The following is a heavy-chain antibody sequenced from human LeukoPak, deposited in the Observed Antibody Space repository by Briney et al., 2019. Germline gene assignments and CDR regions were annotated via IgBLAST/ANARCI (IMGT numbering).Heavy chain of an antibody. CDR2: IIPIFGTA. D-gene: IGHD1-26*01. J-gene: IGHJ3*02. CDR1: GGTFSSYA. CDR3: ASIVGVRGAFDI. V-gene: IGHV1-69*06. Sequence: SVKVSCKASGGTFSSYAISWVRQAPGQGLEWMGGIIPIFGTANYAQKFQGRVTITADKSTSTAYMELRSLRSDNTAVYYCASIVGVRGAFDIWGQGTMVTVSS.